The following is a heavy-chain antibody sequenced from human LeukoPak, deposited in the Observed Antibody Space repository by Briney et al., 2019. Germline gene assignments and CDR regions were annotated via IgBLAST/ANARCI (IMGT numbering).Heavy chain of an antibody. CDR2: INHSGST. Sequence: SETLSLTCAVYGGSFSGYYWGWIRQPPGKGLEWIGEINHSGSTNYNPSLKSRVTISVDTSKNQFSLKLSSVTAADTAVYYCAREAAAGTGYYDYWGQGTLVTVSS. J-gene: IGHJ4*02. D-gene: IGHD6-13*01. CDR1: GGSFSGYY. CDR3: AREAAAGTGYYDY. V-gene: IGHV4-34*01.